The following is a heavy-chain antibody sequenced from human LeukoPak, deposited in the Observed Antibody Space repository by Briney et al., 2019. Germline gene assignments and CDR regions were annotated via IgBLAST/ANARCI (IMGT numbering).Heavy chain of an antibody. Sequence: GESLKISCKGSGYRFTSYWIGWVRQMPGKGLEWMGIIYPGDSDTRYSPSFQGQVTISADKSISTAYLQWSSLKASDTAMYYCARSYCSSTSCTAWWFDPWGQGTLVTVSS. CDR2: IYPGDSDT. J-gene: IGHJ5*02. CDR3: ARSYCSSTSCTAWWFDP. D-gene: IGHD2-2*01. V-gene: IGHV5-51*01. CDR1: GYRFTSYW.